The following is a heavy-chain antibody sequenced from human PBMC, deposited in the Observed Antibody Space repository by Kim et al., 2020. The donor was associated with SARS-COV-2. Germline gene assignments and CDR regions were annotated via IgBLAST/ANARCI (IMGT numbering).Heavy chain of an antibody. CDR3: ARVENRDGYNSRYGMDV. V-gene: IGHV6-1*01. D-gene: IGHD5-12*01. CDR2: TYYRSKWYN. Sequence: SQTLSLTCAISGDSVSSNSAAWNWIRQSPSRGLEWLGRTYYRSKWYNDYAVSVKSRITINPDTSKNQFSLQLNSVTPEDTAVYYCARVENRDGYNSRYGMDVWGQGTTVTVSS. CDR1: GDSVSSNSAA. J-gene: IGHJ6*02.